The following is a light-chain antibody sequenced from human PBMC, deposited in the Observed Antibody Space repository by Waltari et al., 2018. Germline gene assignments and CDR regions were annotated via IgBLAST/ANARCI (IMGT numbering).Light chain of an antibody. Sequence: QSVLTQPPSASGSLGQSVTISCTGARSNVGVYNFVSWYQQHPGKAPKIIIYEGNKRPSGVPDRFSGSKSGNTASLTVSGLLAEDEADYYCTSYAGKNSLVFGGGTNLTVL. V-gene: IGLV2-8*01. CDR1: RSNVGVYNF. J-gene: IGLJ3*02. CDR2: EGN. CDR3: TSYAGKNSLV.